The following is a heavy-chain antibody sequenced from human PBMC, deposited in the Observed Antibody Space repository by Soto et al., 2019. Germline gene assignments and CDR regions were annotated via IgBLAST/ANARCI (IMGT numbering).Heavy chain of an antibody. Sequence: HVHLVQSAAEVKKPGSSVRVSCKPSEGTFNTYAISWVRQAPGQGLEWMGAVIPIFQSTSYSQRFQDRVTINADKSTSTAYMELSSLTSEDTALYYCVSSSWDIAATINNRFDSWGQGTLVTVSS. J-gene: IGHJ4*02. V-gene: IGHV1-69*06. D-gene: IGHD5-12*01. CDR3: VSSSWDIAATINNRFDS. CDR1: EGTFNTYA. CDR2: VIPIFQST.